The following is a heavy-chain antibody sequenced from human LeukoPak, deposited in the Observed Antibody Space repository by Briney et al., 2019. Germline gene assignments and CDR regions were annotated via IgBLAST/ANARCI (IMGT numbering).Heavy chain of an antibody. D-gene: IGHD3-10*01. V-gene: IGHV3-48*04. Sequence: HAGGSLRLSCAASGFPFSSYSMNWVRQAPGKGLEWVSYISSSGSTIYYADSVKGRFTISRDNAKNSLYLQMNSLRAEDTAVYYCAREYGYYYGSGSFYSSYYYMDVWGKGTTVTVSS. CDR3: AREYGYYYGSGSFYSSYYYMDV. CDR2: ISSSGSTI. CDR1: GFPFSSYS. J-gene: IGHJ6*03.